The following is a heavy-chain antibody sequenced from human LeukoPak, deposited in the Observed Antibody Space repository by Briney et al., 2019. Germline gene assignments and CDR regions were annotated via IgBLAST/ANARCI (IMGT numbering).Heavy chain of an antibody. CDR1: GFTFSSYA. Sequence: GGSLRLSCAASGFTFSSYAMSWVRQAPGKGLEWVSAISGSGGSTYYADSVKGRFTISRDNSKNTLYLQMNSLRAEDTAVYYCAKIILPQWLLRDDAFDIWGQGTMVTVSS. D-gene: IGHD3-22*01. CDR2: ISGSGGST. CDR3: AKIILPQWLLRDDAFDI. J-gene: IGHJ3*02. V-gene: IGHV3-23*01.